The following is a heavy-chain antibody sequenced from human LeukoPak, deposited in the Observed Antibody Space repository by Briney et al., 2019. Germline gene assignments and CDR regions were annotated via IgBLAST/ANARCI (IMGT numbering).Heavy chain of an antibody. D-gene: IGHD6-6*01. CDR3: ARVRSDYSSSSPPDY. V-gene: IGHV3-74*01. Sequence: GGYLRLSCVASGFSFSTYWMHWVRQAPGKGLVWVSRIDNGGTTTLYADSVRGRFTISRDNAKNTLYLQMNSLRAEDTAIYFCARVRSDYSSSSPPDYWGQGTPVTVSS. CDR1: GFSFSTYW. CDR2: IDNGGTTT. J-gene: IGHJ4*02.